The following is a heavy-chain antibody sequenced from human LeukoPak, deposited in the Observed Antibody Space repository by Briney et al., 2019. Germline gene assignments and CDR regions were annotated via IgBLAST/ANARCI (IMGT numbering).Heavy chain of an antibody. J-gene: IGHJ4*02. Sequence: GGSLRLSCAASGFTFSSYAMSWVRQAPGKGLEWVSAISGSGDSKYYGDSVKGRFTISRDNSKNTLYLQMNSLRAEDTAGYYCAKTRLLDSSSWSHGDYWGQGTLVTVSS. CDR2: ISGSGDSK. CDR1: GFTFSSYA. CDR3: AKTRLLDSSSWSHGDY. V-gene: IGHV3-23*01. D-gene: IGHD6-13*01.